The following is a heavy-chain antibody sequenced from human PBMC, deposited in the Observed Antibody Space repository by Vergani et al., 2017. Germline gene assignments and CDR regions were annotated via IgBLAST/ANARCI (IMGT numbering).Heavy chain of an antibody. Sequence: QVQLVESGGGVVQPGRSLRLSCAASGFTFSSYGMHWVRQAPGKGLGWVAVISYDGSNKYYADSVKGRFTISRDNSKNTLYLQMNSLRAEDTAVYYCAKGKKLPGGDCLDYWGQGTLVTVSS. CDR3: AKGKKLPGGDCLDY. D-gene: IGHD2-21*01. CDR1: GFTFSSYG. V-gene: IGHV3-30*18. J-gene: IGHJ4*02. CDR2: ISYDGSNK.